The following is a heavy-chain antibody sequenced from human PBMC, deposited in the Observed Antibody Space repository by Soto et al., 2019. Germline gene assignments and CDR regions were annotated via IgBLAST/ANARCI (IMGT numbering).Heavy chain of an antibody. V-gene: IGHV3-23*01. CDR2: ISDSGGRT. J-gene: IGHJ5*01. D-gene: IGHD3-22*01. CDR3: AKDESRVVVPDNWFDS. CDR1: GLTFSSNG. Sequence: PVGSLRLSCAASGLTFSSNGMSWVRQAPGKGLEWVSGISDSGGRTYYADSVKGRFTISRDNSKNTLYLQMNSLRAEDTAVYYCAKDESRVVVPDNWFDSWGQGTLVTVSS.